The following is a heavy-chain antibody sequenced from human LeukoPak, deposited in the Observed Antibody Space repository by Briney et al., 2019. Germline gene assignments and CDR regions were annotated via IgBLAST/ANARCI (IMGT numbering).Heavy chain of an antibody. V-gene: IGHV3-20*04. J-gene: IGHJ4*02. CDR2: INWNGGST. CDR1: GFTFDDYG. D-gene: IGHD2-21*02. Sequence: TGGSLRLSCAASGFTFDDYGMSWVRQAPGKGLEWVSGINWNGGSTGYADSVKGRFTISRDNAKNSLYLQMNSLRAEDTASYYCASSYCGGDCSGPFDYWGREPWSPSPQ. CDR3: ASSYCGGDCSGPFDY.